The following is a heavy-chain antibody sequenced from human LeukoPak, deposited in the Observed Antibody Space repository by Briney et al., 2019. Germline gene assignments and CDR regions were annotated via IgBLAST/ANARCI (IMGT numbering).Heavy chain of an antibody. V-gene: IGHV3-7*03. D-gene: IGHD3-3*01. CDR3: AREKRSITIFGVVTYYFDY. J-gene: IGHJ4*02. CDR2: IKQDGSEK. CDR1: GFTFSSYW. Sequence: GGSLRLSCAASGFTFSSYWMSWVRQAPGKGLEWVADIKQDGSEKYYVDSVKGRFTISRDNAKNSLYLQMNSLRAEDTAVYYCAREKRSITIFGVVTYYFDYWGQGTLVTVSS.